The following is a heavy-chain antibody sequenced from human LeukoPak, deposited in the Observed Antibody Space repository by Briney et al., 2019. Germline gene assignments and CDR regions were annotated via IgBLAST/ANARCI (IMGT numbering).Heavy chain of an antibody. CDR3: ASPYNYYDSSGYYY. CDR2: ISAYNGNT. CDR1: GYTFTSYG. V-gene: IGHV1-18*01. D-gene: IGHD3-22*01. J-gene: IGHJ4*02. Sequence: GASVKVSCKASGYTFTSYGISWVRQAPGQGLEWMGWISAYNGNTNYAQKVQGRVTMTTDTSTSTAYMELRSLRSDDTAVYYCASPYNYYDSSGYYYWGQGTLVTVSS.